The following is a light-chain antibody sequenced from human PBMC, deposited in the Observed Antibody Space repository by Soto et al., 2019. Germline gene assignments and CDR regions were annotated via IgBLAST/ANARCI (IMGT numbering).Light chain of an antibody. J-gene: IGKJ5*01. V-gene: IGKV1-12*01. Sequence: DLQRTQSPSSVSASVGDTVTITCRASQGLKFLAWYQQKPGKAPRLLIYEATNLQSGVPPRFSGSGSGTDFTLTMSSLQPEDFATYFCQQANSFPITFGQGTRLEIK. CDR3: QQANSFPIT. CDR2: EAT. CDR1: QGLKF.